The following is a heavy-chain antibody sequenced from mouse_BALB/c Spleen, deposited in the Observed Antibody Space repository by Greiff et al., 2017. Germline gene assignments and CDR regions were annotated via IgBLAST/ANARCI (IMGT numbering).Heavy chain of an antibody. CDR2: ISSGSSTI. CDR1: GFTFSSFG. Sequence: EVMLVESGGGLVQPGGSRKLSCAASGFTFSSFGMHWVRQAPEKGLEWVAYISSGSSTIYYADTVKGRFTISRDNPKNTLFLQMTSLRSEDTAMYYCARWRDFDYWGQGTTLTVSS. J-gene: IGHJ2*01. V-gene: IGHV5-17*02. CDR3: ARWRDFDY.